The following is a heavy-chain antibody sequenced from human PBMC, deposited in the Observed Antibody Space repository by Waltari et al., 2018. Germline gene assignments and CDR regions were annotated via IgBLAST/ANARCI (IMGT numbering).Heavy chain of an antibody. CDR3: AGQSPYYFDY. CDR2: INHSGST. J-gene: IGHJ4*02. CDR1: GGSFSGYY. D-gene: IGHD6-19*01. V-gene: IGHV4-34*01. Sequence: QVQLQQWGAGLLQPSETLSLTCAVYGGSFSGYYWSWIRQPPGKGLEWIGEINHSGSTNYNPSLKSRVTISVDTSKNQFSLKLSSVTAADTAVYYCAGQSPYYFDYWGQGTLVTVSS.